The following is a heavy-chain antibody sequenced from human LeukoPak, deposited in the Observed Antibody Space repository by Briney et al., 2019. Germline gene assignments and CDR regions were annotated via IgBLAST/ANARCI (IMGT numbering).Heavy chain of an antibody. CDR3: ARLMAVGASDY. V-gene: IGHV4-38-2*02. D-gene: IGHD2-8*01. Sequence: PSQTLSLTCTVSGYSISSGYFWGWIRQPPGKGLEWIGSTYQTESTYYNPSLKSRVTISVDTSKNQFSLKLSSVTAADTAVYYCARLMAVGASDYWGQGTLVTVSS. J-gene: IGHJ4*02. CDR1: GYSISSGYF. CDR2: TYQTEST.